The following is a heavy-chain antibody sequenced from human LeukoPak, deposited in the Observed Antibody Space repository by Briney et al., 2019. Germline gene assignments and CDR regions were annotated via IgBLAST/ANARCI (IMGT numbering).Heavy chain of an antibody. V-gene: IGHV3-23*05. CDR1: GXTFSAYA. Sequence: GGSLRLSCEASGXTFSAYAMTWVRQAPGKGLEWVSSIGSDNKPHYSESVKGRIAISRDNSKSMLFLQLNSLRAEDTALYYCVKSHPAYSRGWLNNAFDIWGQGTMVTVSS. J-gene: IGHJ3*02. D-gene: IGHD6-19*01. CDR2: IGSDNKP. CDR3: VKSHPAYSRGWLNNAFDI.